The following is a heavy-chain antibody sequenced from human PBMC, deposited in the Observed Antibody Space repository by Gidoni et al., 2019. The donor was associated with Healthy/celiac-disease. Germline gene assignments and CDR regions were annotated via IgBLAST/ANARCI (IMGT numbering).Heavy chain of an antibody. J-gene: IGHJ4*02. V-gene: IGHV3-23*01. D-gene: IGHD6-13*01. CDR2: ISGSGGST. CDR3: AKKSVNFIAAAAPPDY. Sequence: EVQLLESGGGLVQPGGSLRLSCAASGFTFSSYAMSWVRKAPGKGREWVSAISGSGGSTYYADSVKGRFTISRDNSKNTLYLQMNSLRAEDTAVYYCAKKSVNFIAAAAPPDYWGQGTLVTVSS. CDR1: GFTFSSYA.